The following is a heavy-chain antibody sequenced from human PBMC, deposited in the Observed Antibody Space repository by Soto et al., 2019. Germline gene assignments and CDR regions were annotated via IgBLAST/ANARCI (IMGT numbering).Heavy chain of an antibody. V-gene: IGHV1-18*01. CDR3: ARLNIVVVPAANEYYMDV. CDR1: GYTFTSYG. CDR2: ISAYNGNT. Sequence: QVPLVQSGAEVKKPGASVKVSCKASGYTFTSYGISWVRQAPGQGLEWMGWISAYNGNTNYAQKLQGRVTMTTDTSTSTAYMELRSLRSDDTAVYYCARLNIVVVPAANEYYMDVWGKGTTVTVSS. D-gene: IGHD2-2*01. J-gene: IGHJ6*03.